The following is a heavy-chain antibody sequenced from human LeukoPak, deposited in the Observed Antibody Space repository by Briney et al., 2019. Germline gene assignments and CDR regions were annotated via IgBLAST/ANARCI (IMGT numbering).Heavy chain of an antibody. CDR1: GFTFDDYA. CDR3: AKVYRYYDSSCQH. D-gene: IGHD3-22*01. J-gene: IGHJ1*01. CDR2: ISGDGRST. V-gene: IGHV3-43*02. Sequence: QPGGSLRLSCAASGFTFDDYAMHWVRQAPGKGLEWVSLISGDGRSTYFADSVKGRFTTSRDNSKNSLYLQMNSLRTEDTALYYCAKVYRYYDSSCQHWGQGTLVTVSS.